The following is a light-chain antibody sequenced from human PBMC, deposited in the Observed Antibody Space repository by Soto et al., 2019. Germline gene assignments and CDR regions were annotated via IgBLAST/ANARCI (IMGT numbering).Light chain of an antibody. CDR1: SSDVGSYNH. CDR3: YSFTTSSTYV. V-gene: IGLV2-18*02. J-gene: IGLJ1*01. Sequence: QSVLTEPASVCGSPGQSITISCTGTSSDVGSYNHVSWYQQPPGTAPKVMIYEVSNRPSGVSDRFSGSKSGNTASLTISGLQPEDEADYYCYSFTTSSTYVFGTGTKVTVL. CDR2: EVS.